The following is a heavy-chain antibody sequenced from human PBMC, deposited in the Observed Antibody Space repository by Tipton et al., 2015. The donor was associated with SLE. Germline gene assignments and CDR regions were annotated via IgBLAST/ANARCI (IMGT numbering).Heavy chain of an antibody. CDR2: IYYDGTT. V-gene: IGHV4-39*01. Sequence: TLSLTCTVSSGSISSTPYYWAWIRQPPGKDLEWIGAIYYDGTTYYKSSLKSRVTISVDTSKNQFSLQLTSVTAAGTAIYYCARHIGWTTATTLRGVDVWGRGTTVTVSS. CDR1: SGSISSTPYY. CDR3: ARHIGWTTATTLRGVDV. D-gene: IGHD1/OR15-1a*01. J-gene: IGHJ6*02.